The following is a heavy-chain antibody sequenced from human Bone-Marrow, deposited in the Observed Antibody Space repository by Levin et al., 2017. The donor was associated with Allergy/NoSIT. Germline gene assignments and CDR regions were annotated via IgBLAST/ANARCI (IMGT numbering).Heavy chain of an antibody. CDR1: GGSISSDDYY. Sequence: SETLSLTCNVSGGSISSDDYYWTWIRQPPGKGLEWMGYIYASGNTQYNPSLKSRLIFSVDRLKSHFSLRLDSVTAADTAVYFCARLAQTFGDNDAFDMWGRGTMVTVTS. CDR3: ARLAQTFGDNDAFDM. CDR2: IYASGNT. J-gene: IGHJ3*02. D-gene: IGHD3-10*01. V-gene: IGHV4-30-4*01.